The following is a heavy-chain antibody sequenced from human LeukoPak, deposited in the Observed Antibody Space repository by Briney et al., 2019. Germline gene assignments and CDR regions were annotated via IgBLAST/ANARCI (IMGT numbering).Heavy chain of an antibody. D-gene: IGHD4-11*01. V-gene: IGHV4-30-2*01. Sequence: SETLSLTCAVPGGSISSGGYAWGWFPQPRGKGLEWLGYIYHSGSTYYNPSLKSRVTISVDRSKNQFSLKLSSVTAADTAVYYCARVKTGYSSYWYFDLWGRGTLVTVSS. CDR1: GGSISSGGYA. CDR2: IYHSGST. J-gene: IGHJ2*01. CDR3: ARVKTGYSSYWYFDL.